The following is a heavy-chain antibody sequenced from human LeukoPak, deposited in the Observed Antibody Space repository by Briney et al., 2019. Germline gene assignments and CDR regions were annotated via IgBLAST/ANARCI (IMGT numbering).Heavy chain of an antibody. CDR2: IYYSGST. CDR3: ARYKMDYGDYYYFDC. Sequence: SETLSLTCTVSGGSISSYYWSWIRQPPGKGLEWIGYIYYSGSTNYNPSLKSRVIISVDTSKNQFSLKLSSVTAADTAVYYCARYKMDYGDYYYFDCWGQGTLVTVSS. V-gene: IGHV4-59*01. D-gene: IGHD4-17*01. CDR1: GGSISSYY. J-gene: IGHJ4*02.